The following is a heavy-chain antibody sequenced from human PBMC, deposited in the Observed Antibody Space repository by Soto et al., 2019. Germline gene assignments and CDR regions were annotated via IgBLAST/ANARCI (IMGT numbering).Heavy chain of an antibody. CDR2: ISATGGGT. V-gene: IGHV3-23*01. CDR1: GFKFSNYA. CDR3: AKDRRAGGNSAFYFDF. J-gene: IGHJ4*02. Sequence: GGSLRLSCAASGFKFSNYAMSWVRQAPGEGLEWVSLISATGGGTYYADSVKGRFTISRDNSHNTLYLQVHSLTAEDTAVYYCAKDRRAGGNSAFYFDFWGQGAQVTVSS. D-gene: IGHD3-16*01.